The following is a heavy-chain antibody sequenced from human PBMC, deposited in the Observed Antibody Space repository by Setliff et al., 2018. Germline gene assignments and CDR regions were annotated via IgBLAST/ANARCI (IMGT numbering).Heavy chain of an antibody. CDR1: GFTFSNYY. J-gene: IGHJ4*02. V-gene: IGHV3-11*01. CDR3: ARTTGYRLEGDFDY. D-gene: IGHD3-16*01. Sequence: LRLSCATSGFTFSNYYMTWIRQAPGKGLEWISYIHDSGNPTYYADSVKGRFTVSRDNAKNSLYLQMTSLRAEDTAIYYCARTTGYRLEGDFDYWGQGTLVTVSS. CDR2: IHDSGNPT.